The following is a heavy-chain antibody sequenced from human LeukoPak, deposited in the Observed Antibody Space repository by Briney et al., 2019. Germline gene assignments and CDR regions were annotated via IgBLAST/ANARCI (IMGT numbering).Heavy chain of an antibody. V-gene: IGHV3-74*01. CDR3: ARGGYSYGNRYYFDY. Sequence: PGGSLRLSCAASGFTFSSYWMHWVRQAPGKGLVWVSRINSDGSSTSYADSVKGRFTMSRDNAKNTLYLQMNSLRAEDTAVYYCARGGYSYGNRYYFDYWGQGTLVTVSS. CDR1: GFTFSSYW. D-gene: IGHD5-18*01. J-gene: IGHJ4*02. CDR2: INSDGSST.